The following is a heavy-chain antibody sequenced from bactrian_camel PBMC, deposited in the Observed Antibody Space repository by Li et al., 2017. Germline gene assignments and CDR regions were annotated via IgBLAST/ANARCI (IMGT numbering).Heavy chain of an antibody. J-gene: IGHJ4*01. D-gene: IGHD2*01. Sequence: HVQLVESGGGSVQAGESLRLSCVASGFTYTYGRHCMAWFRQASGKEREGVAVISGFDGVTLYADSVKGRFTISRDNAKNMFYLQMNSLKPEDTAMYYCAAGPRSSNYCQLDGLFNFWGQGTQVTVS. CDR2: ISGFDGVT. V-gene: IGHV3S6*01. CDR1: GFTYTYGRHC. CDR3: AAGPRSSNYCQLDGLFNF.